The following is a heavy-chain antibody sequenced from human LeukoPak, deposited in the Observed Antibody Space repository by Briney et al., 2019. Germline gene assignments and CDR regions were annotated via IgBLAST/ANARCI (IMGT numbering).Heavy chain of an antibody. J-gene: IGHJ6*03. CDR1: GGSIRSYY. Sequence: PSETLSLTCTVSGGSIRSYYWSWIRQPPGKGLEWIGYIYYSGSTNYNPSLKSRVTVSVDTSKNQFSLKLSSVTAADTAVYYCARVALLYYYYYMDVWGKGTTVTVSS. V-gene: IGHV4-59*01. D-gene: IGHD2/OR15-2a*01. CDR3: ARVALLYYYYYMDV. CDR2: IYYSGST.